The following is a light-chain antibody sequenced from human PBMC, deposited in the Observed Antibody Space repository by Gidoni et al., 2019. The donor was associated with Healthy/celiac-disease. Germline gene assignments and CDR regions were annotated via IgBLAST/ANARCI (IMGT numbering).Light chain of an antibody. V-gene: IGLV3-19*01. Sequence: SSELTQDPAVSVALGQTVRITCQGDSLRSYYASWYQQKPGQAPVLVIYGKNNRPSGIPDRFSGPSSGNTASLTITGAQAEDEADYYCNSRDSSGNLWVFGG. J-gene: IGLJ3*02. CDR1: SLRSYY. CDR3: NSRDSSGNLWV. CDR2: GKN.